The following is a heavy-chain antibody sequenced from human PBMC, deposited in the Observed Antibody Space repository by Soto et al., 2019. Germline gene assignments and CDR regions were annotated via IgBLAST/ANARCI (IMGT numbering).Heavy chain of an antibody. CDR3: ARLAGYWGSWYGGYFDY. V-gene: IGHV3-30-3*01. Sequence: QVQLVESGGGVVQPGRSLRLSCAASGFTLSSYAMHWVRQAPGKGLEWVAVISYDGNKKYYADSVKGRFTISRDNSKNTPYLQMNSLRADDTAMYYCARLAGYWGSWYGGYFDYWGQGTLVTVSS. CDR2: ISYDGNKK. J-gene: IGHJ4*02. D-gene: IGHD6-13*01. CDR1: GFTLSSYA.